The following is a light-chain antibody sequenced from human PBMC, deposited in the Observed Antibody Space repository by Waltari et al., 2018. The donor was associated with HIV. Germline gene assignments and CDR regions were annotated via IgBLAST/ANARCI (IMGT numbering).Light chain of an antibody. CDR3: GSYTTTSTLGV. CDR2: YVT. CDR1: SSDVGAYDY. J-gene: IGLJ2*01. V-gene: IGLV2-14*03. Sequence: QSALTQPASVSGSPGQSITISCIGSSSDVGAYDYVSWYQHHPGKAPKLLIYYVTPRPSGISARFSGSKSGNTASLTISGLQADDEADYYCGSYTTTSTLGVFGGGTKLTVL.